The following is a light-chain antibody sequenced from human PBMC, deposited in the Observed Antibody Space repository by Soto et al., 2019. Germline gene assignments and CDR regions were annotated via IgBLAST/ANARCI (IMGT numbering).Light chain of an antibody. V-gene: IGKV3-20*01. J-gene: IGKJ1*01. CDR2: DAS. CDR3: QQYGSSPRT. CDR1: QSVGSY. Sequence: EIVLTQSPGTLSLSPGERATLSCRASQSVGSYLAWYQQKPGQAPRLLIYDASTRATGIPVRFSGSGSGTEFTLTISSLQSEDFRVYYCQQYGSSPRTFGQGT.